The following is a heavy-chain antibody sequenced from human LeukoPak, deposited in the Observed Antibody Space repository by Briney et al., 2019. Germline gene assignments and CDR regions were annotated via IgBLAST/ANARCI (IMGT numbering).Heavy chain of an antibody. CDR1: GGSSSGYY. CDR2: INHSGST. J-gene: IGHJ6*03. CDR3: ARGTNYDSSGYPYYYYMDV. D-gene: IGHD3-22*01. V-gene: IGHV4-34*01. Sequence: SETLSLTCAVYGGSSSGYYWSWIRQPPGKGLEWIGEINHSGSTNYNPSLKSRVTISVDTSKNQFSLKLSSVTAADTAVYYCARGTNYDSSGYPYYYYMDVWGKGTTVTVSS.